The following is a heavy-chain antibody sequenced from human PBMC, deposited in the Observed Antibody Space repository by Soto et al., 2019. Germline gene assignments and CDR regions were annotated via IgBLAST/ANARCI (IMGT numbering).Heavy chain of an antibody. CDR1: GGSLSDYF. V-gene: IGHV4-34*01. J-gene: IGHJ5*01. CDR3: AKVRYLSGAGLGWFDS. Sequence: SETLSLTCAVYGGSLSDYFWSWVRQPPGKGLEWIGEINHGGSTNYDPSLKSRVTISVDTSKKHFSLNLSSVTAADTAVYYCAKVRYLSGAGLGWFDSGSEGILVTVSS. D-gene: IGHD2-15*01. CDR2: INHGGST.